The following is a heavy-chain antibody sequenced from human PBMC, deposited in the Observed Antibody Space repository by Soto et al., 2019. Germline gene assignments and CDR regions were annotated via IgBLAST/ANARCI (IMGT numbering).Heavy chain of an antibody. CDR2: IYWNDDK. CDR3: AHYTEYYYYDSSGYS. D-gene: IGHD3-22*01. CDR1: GFSLSTSGVG. J-gene: IGHJ5*02. Sequence: SGPTLVNPTQTLTLTCTFSGFSLSTSGVGVGWIRQPPGKALEWLALIYWNDDKRYSPSLKSRLTITKDTSKNQVVLTMTNMDPVDTATYYCAHYTEYYYYDSSGYSWGQGTLVTVSS. V-gene: IGHV2-5*01.